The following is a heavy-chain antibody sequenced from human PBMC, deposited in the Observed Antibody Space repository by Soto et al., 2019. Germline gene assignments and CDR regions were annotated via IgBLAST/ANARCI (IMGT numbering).Heavy chain of an antibody. CDR3: ARHDDSSAYYPNWFDP. J-gene: IGHJ5*02. V-gene: IGHV4-39*01. Sequence: QLQLQESGSRLVKPSETLSLTCTVSGGSISSNNYYWGWIRQPPGKGLEWIGSIYYSGSTYYNPSLKSRVPISVDTSKNQFSLMLSSVTAADTAVYYCARHDDSSAYYPNWFDPWGQGTLVTVSS. D-gene: IGHD3-22*01. CDR1: GGSISSNNYY. CDR2: IYYSGST.